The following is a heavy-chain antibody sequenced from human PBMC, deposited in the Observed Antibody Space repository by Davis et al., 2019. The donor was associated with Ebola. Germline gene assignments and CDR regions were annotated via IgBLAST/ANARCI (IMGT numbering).Heavy chain of an antibody. J-gene: IGHJ6*02. D-gene: IGHD5-18*01. Sequence: PGGSLRLSCAASRLSVSDNYMSWVRQAPGGGLEWVAVLYRDGSASYADSLQGRFTTSRDNDKNVVDLERNSLRVEDTAVYYCARDLVGGRFSYGTKYYYGMDLWGQGTAVSVSS. CDR2: LYRDGSA. V-gene: IGHV3-53*01. CDR1: RLSVSDNY. CDR3: ARDLVGGRFSYGTKYYYGMDL.